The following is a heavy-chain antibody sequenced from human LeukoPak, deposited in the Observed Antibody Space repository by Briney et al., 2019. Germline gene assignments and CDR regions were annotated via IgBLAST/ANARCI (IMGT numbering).Heavy chain of an antibody. CDR3: ASRNDILTGYVSDF. Sequence: SETLSLTCTVSGGSVSSSIYYWGWIRQPPGKGLEWIGSIYYSGSTSYNPSLKSRVTISVDTSKNQFSLKLTSVTAADTAVYYCASRNDILTGYVSDFWGQGTLVTVSS. J-gene: IGHJ4*02. V-gene: IGHV4-39*01. D-gene: IGHD3-9*01. CDR1: GGSVSSSIYY. CDR2: IYYSGST.